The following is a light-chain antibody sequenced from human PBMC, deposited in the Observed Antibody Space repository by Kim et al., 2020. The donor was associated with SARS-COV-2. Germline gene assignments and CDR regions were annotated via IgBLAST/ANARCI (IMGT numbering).Light chain of an antibody. J-gene: IGKJ5*01. Sequence: IVLTQSPGTLSLSPGARATLSCRASQSVRSRYLTWYQQKPGQAPRLLIYGASSRATGIPDRFSGSGSGTDFTLTSSRLEPEDFAVYYCQQYGSSPFGQGTRLEIK. CDR1: QSVRSRY. V-gene: IGKV3-20*01. CDR2: GAS. CDR3: QQYGSSP.